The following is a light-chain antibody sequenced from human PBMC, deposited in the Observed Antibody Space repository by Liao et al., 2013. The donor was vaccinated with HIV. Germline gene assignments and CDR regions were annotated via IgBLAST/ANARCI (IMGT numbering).Light chain of an antibody. J-gene: IGLJ2*01. CDR3: QAWDSSTACVV. Sequence: SYELTQPPSVSVSPGQTARITCSGDALPKEYAYWYQQKPGQAPVLVIYKDSERPSGIPERFSGSNSGNTATLTISGTQAMDEADYYCQAWDSSTACVVFGGGTKLTVL. CDR2: KDS. V-gene: IGLV3-1*01. CDR1: ALPKEY.